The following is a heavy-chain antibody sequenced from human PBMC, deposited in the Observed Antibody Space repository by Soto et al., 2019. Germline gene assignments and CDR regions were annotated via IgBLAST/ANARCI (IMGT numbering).Heavy chain of an antibody. CDR1: GFTVSSNY. V-gene: IGHV3-66*01. Sequence: EVQLVESGGGLVQPGGSLRLSCAASGFTVSSNYMGWVRQAPGKGLEWVSIIYSGGSTYYADSVKGRFTISRDNSKNTLYLEMNSLRAEDTAVYYCAREDSGSYFWGKGTLVTVSS. D-gene: IGHD1-26*01. CDR2: IYSGGST. CDR3: AREDSGSYF. J-gene: IGHJ4*02.